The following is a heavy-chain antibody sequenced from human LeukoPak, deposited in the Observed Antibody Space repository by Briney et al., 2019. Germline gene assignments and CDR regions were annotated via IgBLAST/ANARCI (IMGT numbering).Heavy chain of an antibody. Sequence: ASVKVSCKASGYTFTSYDINWVRQATGQGLEWMGWMNPNSGNTGYAQKFQGRVTMTRNTSISTAYMELRSLRSDDTAVYYCASSGRYCSSTSCYSSWLDYWGQGTLVTVSS. D-gene: IGHD2-2*01. J-gene: IGHJ4*02. CDR3: ASSGRYCSSTSCYSSWLDY. V-gene: IGHV1-8*01. CDR1: GYTFTSYD. CDR2: MNPNSGNT.